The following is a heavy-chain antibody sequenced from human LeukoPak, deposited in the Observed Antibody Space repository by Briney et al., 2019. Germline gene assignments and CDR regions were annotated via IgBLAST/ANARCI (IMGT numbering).Heavy chain of an antibody. CDR1: GFTFSSYS. Sequence: GGSLRLSCAASGFTFSSYSMNWVRQAPGKGLEWVSYISSSSSTIYYADSVKGRFTISRDNAKNSLYLQTNSLRAEDTAVYYCARDLGYCSSTSCSYYFDYWGQGTLVTVSS. CDR3: ARDLGYCSSTSCSYYFDY. J-gene: IGHJ4*02. CDR2: ISSSSSTI. V-gene: IGHV3-48*04. D-gene: IGHD2-2*01.